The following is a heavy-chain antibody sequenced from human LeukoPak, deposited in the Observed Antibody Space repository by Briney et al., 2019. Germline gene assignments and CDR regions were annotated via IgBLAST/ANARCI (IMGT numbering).Heavy chain of an antibody. D-gene: IGHD3-10*01. CDR3: ASAITMVRAFDY. CDR2: INHSGGT. J-gene: IGHJ4*02. V-gene: IGHV4-34*01. CDR1: GGSFSGYY. Sequence: SETLSLTCAVYGGSFSGYYWSWIRQPPGKGLEWIGEINHSGGTNYNPSLKSRVTISVDTSKNQFSLKLSSVTAADTAVYYCASAITMVRAFDYWGQGTLVTVSS.